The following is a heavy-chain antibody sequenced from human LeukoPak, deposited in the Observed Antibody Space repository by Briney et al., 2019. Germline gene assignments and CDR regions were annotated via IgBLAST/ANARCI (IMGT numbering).Heavy chain of an antibody. CDR1: GGSISSYY. D-gene: IGHD3-22*01. Sequence: SETLSLTCTVSGGSISSYYWSWIRQPPGKGLEWIGYIYYSRSTNYNPSLKSRVTISVDTSRNQFSLKLSSVTAADTAVYYCARDYYDSSGYYSLFGYWGQGTLVTVSS. CDR2: IYYSRST. CDR3: ARDYYDSSGYYSLFGY. J-gene: IGHJ4*02. V-gene: IGHV4-59*01.